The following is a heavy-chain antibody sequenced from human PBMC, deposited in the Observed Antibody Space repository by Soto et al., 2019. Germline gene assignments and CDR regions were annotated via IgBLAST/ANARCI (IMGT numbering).Heavy chain of an antibody. J-gene: IGHJ5*01. V-gene: IGHV4-31*03. CDR1: GGSISRGGYY. CDR3: ARLGRYYQSLDS. Sequence: PSETLSLTCTVSGGSISRGGYYWTWIRQHPGKGLEWVGYNYYSGSTNYNPSLKSRVTISLETSKSQFSLRLTSVSAADTAVYYCARLGRYYQSLDSWGPGTLVTVSS. CDR2: NYYSGST. D-gene: IGHD3-10*01.